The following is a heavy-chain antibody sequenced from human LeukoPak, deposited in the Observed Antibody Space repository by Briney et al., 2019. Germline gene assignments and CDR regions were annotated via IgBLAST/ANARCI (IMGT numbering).Heavy chain of an antibody. CDR3: AKGGYCSGGSCYPYYFDY. Sequence: GGSLRLSCAASGFTFSSYAMSWVPQAPGKGLEWVSAISGSGGSTYYADSVKGRFTISRDNSKNTLYLQMNSLRAEDTAVYYCAKGGYCSGGSCYPYYFDYWGQGTLVTVSS. CDR2: ISGSGGST. J-gene: IGHJ4*02. CDR1: GFTFSSYA. D-gene: IGHD2-15*01. V-gene: IGHV3-23*01.